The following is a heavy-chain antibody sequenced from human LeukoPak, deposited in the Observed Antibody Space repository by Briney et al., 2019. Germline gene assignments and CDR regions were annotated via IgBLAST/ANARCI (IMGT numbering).Heavy chain of an antibody. D-gene: IGHD4-23*01. CDR1: GYTFTGYY. Sequence: EASVKVSCKASGYTFTGYYMHWVRQAPGQGLEWMGWINPNSGGTNYAQKFQGRVTMTRDTSISTAYMELSRLRSDDTAVYYCARDLKGVVINWFDPWGQGTLVTVSP. CDR2: INPNSGGT. V-gene: IGHV1-2*02. CDR3: ARDLKGVVINWFDP. J-gene: IGHJ5*02.